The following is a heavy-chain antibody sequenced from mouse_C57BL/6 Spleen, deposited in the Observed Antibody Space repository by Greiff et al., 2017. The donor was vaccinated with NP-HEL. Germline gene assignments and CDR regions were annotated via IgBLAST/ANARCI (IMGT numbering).Heavy chain of an antibody. Sequence: QVQLQQPGAELVMPGASVKLSCKASGYTFTSYWMHWVKQRPGQGLEWIGEIDPSDSYTNYNQKFKGKSTLTVDKSSSTAYMQFSSLTSEDSAVYYCARSLGEGLRRYFDVWGTGTTVTVSS. V-gene: IGHV1-69*01. CDR2: IDPSDSYT. CDR1: GYTFTSYW. D-gene: IGHD2-2*01. J-gene: IGHJ1*03. CDR3: ARSLGEGLRRYFDV.